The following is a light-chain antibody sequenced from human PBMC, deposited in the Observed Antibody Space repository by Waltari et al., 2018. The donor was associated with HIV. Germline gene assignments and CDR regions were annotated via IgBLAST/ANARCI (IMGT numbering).Light chain of an antibody. J-gene: IGKJ1*01. Sequence: EIVLTQSPGTLSLSSGERATLSCRASPSVASKYFSWYQQKPGQAPRVVIFGASSRATGIPDRFSGSGSGTDFTLTISRLEPEDFAVYYCQQHGTSPRTFGQGTKVEIK. CDR2: GAS. CDR3: QQHGTSPRT. CDR1: PSVASKY. V-gene: IGKV3-20*01.